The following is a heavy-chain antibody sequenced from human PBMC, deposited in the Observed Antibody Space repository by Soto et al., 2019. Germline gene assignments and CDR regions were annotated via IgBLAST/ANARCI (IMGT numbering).Heavy chain of an antibody. V-gene: IGHV3-23*01. Sequence: GGSLRLSCAASGFTFSSYAMSWVRQAPGKGLEWVSAISGSGGSTYYADSVKGRFTISRDNSKNTLYLQMNSLRAEDTAVYYCAKDVDCSSTSCPFGAFDIWGQGTMVTVSS. CDR1: GFTFSSYA. CDR3: AKDVDCSSTSCPFGAFDI. CDR2: ISGSGGST. D-gene: IGHD2-2*01. J-gene: IGHJ3*02.